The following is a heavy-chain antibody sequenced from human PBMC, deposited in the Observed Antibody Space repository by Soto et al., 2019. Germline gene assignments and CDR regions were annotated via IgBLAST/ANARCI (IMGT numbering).Heavy chain of an antibody. CDR3: ARAISGYVT. J-gene: IGHJ5*02. V-gene: IGHV1-3*04. CDR1: GITYTTYA. Sequence: QVQLVQSGAEVKKPGASVKVSCKASGITYTTYAIHGVRQAPGQGLEWMGWINTGNGNTRYSQRFQGRVTLTTDTSANTAYMDLSSLTSEDTAVYYCARAISGYVTWGQGTLITVSS. CDR2: INTGNGNT. D-gene: IGHD5-12*01.